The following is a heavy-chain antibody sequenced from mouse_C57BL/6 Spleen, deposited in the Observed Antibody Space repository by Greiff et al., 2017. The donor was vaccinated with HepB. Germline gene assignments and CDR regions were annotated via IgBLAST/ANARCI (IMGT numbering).Heavy chain of an antibody. V-gene: IGHV5-12*01. Sequence: DVQLVESGGGLVQPGGSLKLSCAASGFTFSDYYMYWVRQTPEKRLEWVAYISNGGGSTYYPDTVKGRFTISRDNAKNTLYLKMSRLKSEDTAMYYCAKQGYYSSMDYWGQGTSVTVSS. D-gene: IGHD3-2*02. CDR1: GFTFSDYY. J-gene: IGHJ4*01. CDR3: AKQGYYSSMDY. CDR2: ISNGGGST.